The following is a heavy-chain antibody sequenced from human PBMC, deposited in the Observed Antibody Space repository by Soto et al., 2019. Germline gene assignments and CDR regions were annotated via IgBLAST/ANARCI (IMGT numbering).Heavy chain of an antibody. V-gene: IGHV3-11*05. D-gene: IGHD6-13*01. CDR3: ARDRAGSSWYDY. CDR1: GFTFSDYY. Sequence: QVQLVESGGGLVKPGGSLRLSCAASGFTFSDYYMSWIRQAPGKGLEWVSYISSSSSYTNYADSVKGRFTISRDNAKNSLYLQMNSLRAEDTAVYYCARDRAGSSWYDYWGQGTLVTVSS. CDR2: ISSSSSYT. J-gene: IGHJ4*02.